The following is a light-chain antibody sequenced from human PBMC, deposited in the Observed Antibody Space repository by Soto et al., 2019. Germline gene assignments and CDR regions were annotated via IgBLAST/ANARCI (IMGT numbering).Light chain of an antibody. CDR3: QQYNNWPPWT. CDR2: GAS. V-gene: IGKV3-15*01. Sequence: PGDRATLSCRSSQSAYSSYLSWYQQKPGQAPRLLIYGASTRATGIPARFSGSGSGTEFTLTISSLQSEDFAVYYCQQYNNWPPWTFGQGTKVDIK. J-gene: IGKJ1*01. CDR1: QSAYSSY.